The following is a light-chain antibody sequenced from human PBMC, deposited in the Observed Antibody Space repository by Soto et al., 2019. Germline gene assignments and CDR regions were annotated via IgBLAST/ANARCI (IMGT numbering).Light chain of an antibody. CDR2: AAS. CDR1: QSIRRY. V-gene: IGKV1-39*01. J-gene: IGKJ1*01. Sequence: IQMTQSPSSLSASVGDRVTITCRASQSIRRYLNWYQQMPGKAPKLLIYAASTLQSEVPSRFSGSGSGTDFTLTISSLQPEDFATYYCQQSHSTPRTFGQGTKVDIK. CDR3: QQSHSTPRT.